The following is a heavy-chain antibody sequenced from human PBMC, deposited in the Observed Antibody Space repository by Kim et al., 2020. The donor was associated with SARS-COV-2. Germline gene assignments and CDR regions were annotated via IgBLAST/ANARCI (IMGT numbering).Heavy chain of an antibody. CDR2: ISTSGDST. D-gene: IGHD2-15*01. V-gene: IGHV3-23*01. J-gene: IGHJ4*02. CDR3: VKGRGYCSGGSCYSDY. CDR1: GFTFNNYA. Sequence: GGSLRLSCAASGFTFNNYAMSWVRQAPGKGLEWVSTISTSGDSTYYADSVKGRFTISRDDSKNTLYLQMNNLRAEDTAVYYCVKGRGYCSGGSCYSDYWGQGTLVTVSS.